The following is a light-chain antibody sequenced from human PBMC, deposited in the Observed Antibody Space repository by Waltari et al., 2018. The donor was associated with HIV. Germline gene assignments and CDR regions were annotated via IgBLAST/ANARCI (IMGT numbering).Light chain of an antibody. V-gene: IGLV3-19*01. CDR1: SLRKYY. CDR2: GKN. CDR3: ACWDRSGDYIL. Sequence: SSELTQDPAVSVALGQTVKIACLGDSLRKYYASWYRLRPGQAPPLLVYGKNSRPSGIPERFSASSSGNRAFLTITGARAEDEADYYCACWDRSGDYILFGGGTSLTGL. J-gene: IGLJ2*01.